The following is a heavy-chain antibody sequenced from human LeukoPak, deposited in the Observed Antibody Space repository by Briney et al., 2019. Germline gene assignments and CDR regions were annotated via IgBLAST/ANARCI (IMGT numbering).Heavy chain of an antibody. CDR2: INTDGSST. J-gene: IGHJ4*02. D-gene: IGHD6-13*01. CDR3: AKSPSSWKFDD. V-gene: IGHV3-74*01. Sequence: GGSLRLSCAVSGFTFSSYWMHWVRQAPGKGLVWVLRINTDGSSTSYADSVKGRFTISRDNAKNTLYLQMNSLRAEDTAVYYCAKSPSSWKFDDWGQGTLVTVSS. CDR1: GFTFSSYW.